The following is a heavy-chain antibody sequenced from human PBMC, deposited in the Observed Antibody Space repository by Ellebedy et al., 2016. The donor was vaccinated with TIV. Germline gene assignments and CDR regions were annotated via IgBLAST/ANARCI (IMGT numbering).Heavy chain of an antibody. Sequence: PGGSLRLSCAASGFTFSSYSMNWVRQAPGKGLEWVSYISSSSSTIYYADSMKGRFTISRDNSKNTLLLQMNSLRAEDTAIYYCARDFHLTGGSFLYVDYWGQGTLVTVSS. V-gene: IGHV3-48*01. D-gene: IGHD2-2*02. J-gene: IGHJ4*02. CDR3: ARDFHLTGGSFLYVDY. CDR1: GFTFSSYS. CDR2: ISSSSSTI.